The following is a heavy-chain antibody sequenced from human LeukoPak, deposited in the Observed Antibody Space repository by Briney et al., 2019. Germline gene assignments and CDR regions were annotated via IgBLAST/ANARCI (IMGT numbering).Heavy chain of an antibody. CDR2: ISSSSSTI. J-gene: IGHJ3*02. Sequence: GGSLRLSCAASGFTFSSYSMDWVRQAPGKGLEWVSYISSSSSTIYYTDSVKGRFTISRDNAKNSLYLQMNSLRAEDTAVYYCAREDASAFDIWGQGTMVTVSS. CDR1: GFTFSSYS. V-gene: IGHV3-48*04. CDR3: AREDASAFDI. D-gene: IGHD2-2*01.